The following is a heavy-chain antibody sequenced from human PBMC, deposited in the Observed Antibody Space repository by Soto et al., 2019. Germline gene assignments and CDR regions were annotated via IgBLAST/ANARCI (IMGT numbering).Heavy chain of an antibody. CDR2: ISGGGGGT. CDR3: AKGAQSDLLPACHAVDS. V-gene: IGHV3-23*01. J-gene: IGHJ4*02. CDR1: GFTFSNYA. D-gene: IGHD3-9*01. Sequence: EVQLLESGGGLVQPGGSLRLSCSVSGFTFSNYAMTWVRQAPGKGLEWVSSISGGGGGTHYADSMKGRFTISRDNSKNSXHLEMNRLRADDTAVSYCAKGAQSDLLPACHAVDSGGQGALVTVSS.